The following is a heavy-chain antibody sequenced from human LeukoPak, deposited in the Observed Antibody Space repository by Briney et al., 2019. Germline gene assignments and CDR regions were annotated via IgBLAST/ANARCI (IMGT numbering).Heavy chain of an antibody. CDR2: IYYSGST. CDR3: ARLRSWHRNRRLDYFDY. J-gene: IGHJ4*02. V-gene: IGHV4-39*07. CDR1: GGSISSSSYY. Sequence: PSETLSLTCTVSGGSISSSSYYWGWIRQPPGKGLEWIGSIYYSGSTYYNPSLKSRVTISVDTSKNQFSLKLSSVTAADTAVYYCARLRSWHRNRRLDYFDYWGQGTLVTVSS. D-gene: IGHD5-12*01.